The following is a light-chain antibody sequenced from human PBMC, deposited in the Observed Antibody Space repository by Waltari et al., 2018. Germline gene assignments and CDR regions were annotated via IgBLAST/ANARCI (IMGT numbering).Light chain of an antibody. CDR1: TSNTGAGYD. J-gene: IGLJ3*02. Sequence: QSVLTQPPSVSGAPGQRVTVSCTGSTSNTGAGYDVQWYQQFPGRAPRLVIYANTYLPSGVPDRFSATKSGSSASLAITGLQAEDEADYYCQSYDKILSAWVFGGGTKVTVL. CDR3: QSYDKILSAWV. V-gene: IGLV1-40*01. CDR2: ANT.